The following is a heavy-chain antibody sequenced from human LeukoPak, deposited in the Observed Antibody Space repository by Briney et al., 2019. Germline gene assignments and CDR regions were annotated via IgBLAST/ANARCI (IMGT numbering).Heavy chain of an antibody. CDR2: IYYSGST. CDR3: ARSLYRYSDY. D-gene: IGHD2-2*02. V-gene: IGHV4-59*01. Sequence: SETLSLTCTVSGGSISSYYWSWIRQPPGKGLEWMGYIYYSGSTNYNPSLKSRVTISVDTSKNQFSLKLSSVTAADTAVYYCARSLYRYSDYWGQGTLVTVSS. CDR1: GGSISSYY. J-gene: IGHJ4*02.